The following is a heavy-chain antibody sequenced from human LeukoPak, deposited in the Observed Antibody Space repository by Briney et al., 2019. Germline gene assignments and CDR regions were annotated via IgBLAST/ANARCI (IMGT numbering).Heavy chain of an antibody. D-gene: IGHD2-2*01. CDR1: GGSISSYY. J-gene: IGHJ6*04. V-gene: IGHV4-59*01. CDR3: ARYCSSTSCYLNGVDV. Sequence: SETLSLTCTVSGGSISSYYWSWIRQPPGKGLEWIGYIYYSGSTNYNPSLKSRVTISVDTSKNQFSLKLSSVTAADTAVYYCARYCSSTSCYLNGVDVWGKGTTVTVSS. CDR2: IYYSGST.